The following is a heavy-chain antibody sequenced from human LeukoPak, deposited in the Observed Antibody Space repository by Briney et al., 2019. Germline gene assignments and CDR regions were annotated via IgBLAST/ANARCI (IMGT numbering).Heavy chain of an antibody. V-gene: IGHV1-18*01. D-gene: IGHD4-17*01. J-gene: IGHJ3*02. CDR2: ISAYNGNT. CDR1: GYTFTSYG. Sequence: ASMKVSCKASGYTFTSYGISWVRQAPGQGLEWMGWISAYNGNTNYAQKLQGRVTMTTDTSTSTAYMELRSLRSDDTAVYYCARDLRATVTTPLDAFDIWGQGTMVTVSS. CDR3: ARDLRATVTTPLDAFDI.